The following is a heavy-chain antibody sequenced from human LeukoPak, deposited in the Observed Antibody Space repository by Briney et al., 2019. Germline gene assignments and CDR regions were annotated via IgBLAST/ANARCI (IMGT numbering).Heavy chain of an antibody. CDR3: ARDHRGYCSSTSCPEGY. CDR1: GFTFSSYA. V-gene: IGHV3-30-3*01. J-gene: IGHJ4*02. CDR2: ISYDGSNK. Sequence: GRSLRLSCAASGFTFSSYAMHWVRQAPGKGLEWVAVISYDGSNKYYADSVEGRFSISRDNSKNTLYLQMNSLRAEDTAVYYCARDHRGYCSSTSCPEGYWGQGTLVTVSS. D-gene: IGHD2-2*01.